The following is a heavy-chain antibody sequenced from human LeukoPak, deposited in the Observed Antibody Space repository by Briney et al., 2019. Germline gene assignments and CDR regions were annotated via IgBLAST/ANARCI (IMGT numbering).Heavy chain of an antibody. J-gene: IGHJ4*02. V-gene: IGHV3-15*01. CDR3: TTVLGLTMIRGVIVY. D-gene: IGHD3-10*01. CDR1: GFTFTNAW. CDR2: IKSKGDGETT. Sequence: GGSLRLSCAASGFTFTNAWMTWVRQAPGKGLEWVGRIKSKGDGETTDYAAPVKGRFSMSRDDSKATMYLQMYSLEAEDTAVYYCTTVLGLTMIRGVIVYWGQGALVTVSS.